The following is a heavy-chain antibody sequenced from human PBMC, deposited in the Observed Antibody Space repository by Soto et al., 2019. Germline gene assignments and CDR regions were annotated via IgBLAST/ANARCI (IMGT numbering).Heavy chain of an antibody. D-gene: IGHD6-19*01. CDR2: IYYSGNT. J-gene: IGHJ4*02. CDR3: ARLLAVAGMGTFDY. V-gene: IGHV4-30-4*01. Sequence: SETLSLTCTVSGDSISSGDYYWSWIRQPPGKGLEWIGCIYYSGNTYYNPSLKRRFSISVDTSKNQFSLQLSSVTVADTAVYYCARLLAVAGMGTFDYWGRGTLVTVSS. CDR1: GDSISSGDYY.